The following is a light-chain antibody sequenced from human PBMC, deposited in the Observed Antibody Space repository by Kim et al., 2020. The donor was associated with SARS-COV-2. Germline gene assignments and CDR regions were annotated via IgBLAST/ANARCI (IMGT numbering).Light chain of an antibody. CDR2: EVT. CDR1: SSDVGNHNR. CDR3: CSYINNTFDVV. J-gene: IGLJ2*01. V-gene: IGLV2-18*02. Sequence: QSALTQPPSVSGSPGQSVTISCTGSSSDVGNHNRVSWYQQPPGTVPKLVLYEVTNRPSGVPDRFSGSKSGNTASLTISGLQAEDEADYYCCSYINNTFDVVFGGGTQLTVL.